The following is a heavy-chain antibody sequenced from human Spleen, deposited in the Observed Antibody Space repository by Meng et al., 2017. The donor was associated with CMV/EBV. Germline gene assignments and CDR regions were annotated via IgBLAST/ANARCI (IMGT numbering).Heavy chain of an antibody. CDR3: ARGPGGVVITYYFDY. V-gene: IGHV4-30-4*08. CDR2: IYYSGST. D-gene: IGHD3-3*01. Sequence: LRLSCTVSGGSISSGDYYWSWIRQPPGKGLEWIGYIYYSGSTYYNPSLKSRVTISVDTSKNQFSLKLSSVTAADTAVYYCARGPGGVVITYYFDYWGQGTLVTVSS. J-gene: IGHJ4*02. CDR1: GGSISSGDYY.